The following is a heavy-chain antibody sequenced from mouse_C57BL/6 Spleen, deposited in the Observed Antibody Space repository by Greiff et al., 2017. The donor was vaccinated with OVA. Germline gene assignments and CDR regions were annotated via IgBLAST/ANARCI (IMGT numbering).Heavy chain of an antibody. Sequence: VQLQQPGAELVKPGASVKLSCKASGYTFTSYWMQWVKQRPGQGLEWIGEIDPSDSYTNYNQKVKGKATLTVDTSSSTAYMQLSSLTSEDSAVYYCARKGSSGYGDFDYWGQGTTLTVSS. CDR3: ARKGSSGYGDFDY. J-gene: IGHJ2*01. D-gene: IGHD3-2*02. CDR2: IDPSDSYT. V-gene: IGHV1-50*01. CDR1: GYTFTSYW.